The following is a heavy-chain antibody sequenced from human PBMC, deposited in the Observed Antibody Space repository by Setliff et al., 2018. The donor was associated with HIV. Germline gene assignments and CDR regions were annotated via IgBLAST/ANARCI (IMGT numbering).Heavy chain of an antibody. D-gene: IGHD6-19*01. V-gene: IGHV3-43*02. J-gene: IGHJ4*02. CDR3: AKEHPTGWPNLDH. CDR1: GFTFSSYA. CDR2: IRRDGGIA. Sequence: GGSLRLSCAASGFTFSSYAMSWVRQAPGKGLEWVSAIRRDGGIAFHADSVKGRFTISRDNGKNSLYLQMNGLRTEDTALYYCAKEHPTGWPNLDHWGQGTLVTVSS.